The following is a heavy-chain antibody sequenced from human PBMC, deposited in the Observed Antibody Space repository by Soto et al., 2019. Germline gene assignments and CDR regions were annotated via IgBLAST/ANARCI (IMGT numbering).Heavy chain of an antibody. CDR1: GGSFSGYY. D-gene: IGHD1-1*01. V-gene: IGHV4-34*01. Sequence: SETLSLTCAVYGGSFSGYYWSWIRQPPGKGLEWIGEINHSGSTNYNPPLKSRVTISVDTSKNQFSLKPSSVTAADTAVYYCARRRTSVWLDPWGQGTLVTVYS. CDR3: ARRRTSVWLDP. CDR2: INHSGST. J-gene: IGHJ5*02.